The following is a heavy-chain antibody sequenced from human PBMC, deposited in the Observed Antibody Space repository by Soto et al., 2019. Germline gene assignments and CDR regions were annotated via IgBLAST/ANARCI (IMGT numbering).Heavy chain of an antibody. CDR3: AKAQYAAMVPFYYYYGMDV. Sequence: GGSLRLSCAASGFTFSSYAMSWVRQAPGKGLEWVSAISGSGGSTYYADSVKGRFTISRDNSKNTLYLQMNSLRAEDTAVYYCAKAQYAAMVPFYYYYGMDVWGQGTTLTVFS. D-gene: IGHD5-18*01. CDR2: ISGSGGST. CDR1: GFTFSSYA. V-gene: IGHV3-23*01. J-gene: IGHJ6*02.